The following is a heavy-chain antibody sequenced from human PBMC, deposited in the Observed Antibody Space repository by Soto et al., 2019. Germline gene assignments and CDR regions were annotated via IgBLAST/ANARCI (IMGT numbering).Heavy chain of an antibody. J-gene: IGHJ6*02. CDR3: ARSSYCSGGSCYVTYYYYGMDV. D-gene: IGHD2-15*01. CDR1: GYTFTSYG. Sequence: ASVKVSCKASGYTFTSYGISWVRQAPGQGLEWMGWISAYNGNTNYAQKLQGRVTMTTDTSTSTAYMELRSLRSDDTAVYYCARSSYCSGGSCYVTYYYYGMDVWGQGTTVTV. V-gene: IGHV1-18*01. CDR2: ISAYNGNT.